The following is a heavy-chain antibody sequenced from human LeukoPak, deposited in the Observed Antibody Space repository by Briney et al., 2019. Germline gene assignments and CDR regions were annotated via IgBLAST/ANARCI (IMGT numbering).Heavy chain of an antibody. CDR2: INPSGGST. D-gene: IGHD3-22*01. V-gene: IGHV1-46*01. J-gene: IGHJ4*02. Sequence: GASVKVSCKASGYTFTNYYMHWVRQAPGQGLEWVGIINPSGGSTSYAQKFQGRDTMTTDTSTSTLYMELSSLRSEDTAVYYCARDPVDDSSGPDGIDYWGQGTLVTVSS. CDR3: ARDPVDDSSGPDGIDY. CDR1: GYTFTNYY.